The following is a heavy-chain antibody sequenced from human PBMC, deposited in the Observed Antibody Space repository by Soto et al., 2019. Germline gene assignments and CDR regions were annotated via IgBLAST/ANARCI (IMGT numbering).Heavy chain of an antibody. CDR2: IWYDGSNK. CDR3: ARDGEVGVINYYGMDV. CDR1: GFTFSSYG. J-gene: IGHJ6*02. V-gene: IGHV3-33*01. D-gene: IGHD3-16*01. Sequence: QVQLVESGGGVVQPGRSLRLSCAASGFTFSSYGMHWVRQAPGKGLEWVAVIWYDGSNKYYADSVKGRFTISRDNSKNTLDLQMNSLRAEDTAVYYCARDGEVGVINYYGMDVWGQGTTVTVSS.